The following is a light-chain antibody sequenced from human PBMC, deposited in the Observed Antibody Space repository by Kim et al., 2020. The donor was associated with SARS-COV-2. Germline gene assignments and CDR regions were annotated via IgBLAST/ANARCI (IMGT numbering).Light chain of an antibody. CDR3: AAWDDRLTGLYV. J-gene: IGLJ1*01. CDR1: SPNSGSNT. V-gene: IGLV1-44*01. Sequence: QRVTISCSGSSPNSGSNTVSWYQHLPGRAPKLLIYDNNQRPSGVPDRFSGSKSGTSASLAISGLQSDDEAEYYCAAWDDRLTGLYVFGTGTQLTVL. CDR2: DNN.